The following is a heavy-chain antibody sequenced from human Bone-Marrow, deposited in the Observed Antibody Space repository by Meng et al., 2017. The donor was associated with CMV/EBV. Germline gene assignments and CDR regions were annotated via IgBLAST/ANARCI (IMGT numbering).Heavy chain of an antibody. CDR2: MNPNSGGT. J-gene: IGHJ4*02. CDR1: GYTFTGYY. CDR3: ARVGITRIAGDY. D-gene: IGHD3-22*01. V-gene: IGHV1-2*02. Sequence: VHSVRPRAQLKTAGASVRASCKASGYTFTGYYRNWVRQAPGQGLGWMGWMNPNSGGTNYAQKYQGRVTMTSDTSISTAYRELSRLRSDETAVYYCARVGITRIAGDYWGQGTLVTVSS.